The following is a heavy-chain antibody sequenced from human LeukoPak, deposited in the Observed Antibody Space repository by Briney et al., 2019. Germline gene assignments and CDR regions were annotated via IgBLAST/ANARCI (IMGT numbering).Heavy chain of an antibody. CDR3: AKDGSGVAAADYYFDY. J-gene: IGHJ4*02. Sequence: ASVKVSCKASGYRFTRYGLSWVRQAPGQGLEWMGWIAAYNLKTNYAQNLQGRVTMTMDTSADTGYMELRSLRAEDTAVYYCAKDGSGVAAADYYFDYWGQGTLVTVSS. CDR1: GYRFTRYG. CDR2: IAAYNLKT. V-gene: IGHV1-18*01. D-gene: IGHD2-15*01.